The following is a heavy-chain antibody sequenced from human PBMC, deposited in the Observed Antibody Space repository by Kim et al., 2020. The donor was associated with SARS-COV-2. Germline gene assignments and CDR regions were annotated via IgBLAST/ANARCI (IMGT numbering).Heavy chain of an antibody. CDR3: ARCSSSGSISFDY. CDR1: GGSISSSNW. V-gene: IGHV4-4*02. Sequence: SETLSLTCAVSGGSISSSNWWSWVRQPPGKGLEWIGEIYHSGSTNYNPSLKSRVTISVDKSKNQFSLKLSSVTAADTAVYYCARCSSSGSISFDYWGQGTLVTVSS. CDR2: IYHSGST. J-gene: IGHJ4*02. D-gene: IGHD3-22*01.